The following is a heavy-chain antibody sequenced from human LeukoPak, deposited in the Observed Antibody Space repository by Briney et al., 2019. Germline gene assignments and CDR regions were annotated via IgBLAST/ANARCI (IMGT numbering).Heavy chain of an antibody. CDR1: GFTVSSNY. V-gene: IGHV3-66*01. Sequence: GGSLRLSCAASGFTVSSNYMSWVRQAPGKGLEWVSVIYSGGNTYYADFVRGRFTISRDNSKSTLHLQMNSLRVEDTAVYYCASCFTDGDCDYWGQGTLVTVSS. J-gene: IGHJ4*02. CDR2: IYSGGNT. D-gene: IGHD4-17*01. CDR3: ASCFTDGDCDY.